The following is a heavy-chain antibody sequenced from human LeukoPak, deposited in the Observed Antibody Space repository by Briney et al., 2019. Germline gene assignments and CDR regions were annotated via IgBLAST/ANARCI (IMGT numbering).Heavy chain of an antibody. J-gene: IGHJ5*02. Sequence: SETLSLTCTVSGGSISSYYWSWIRQPAGKGLEWIGRIYTSGSTNYNPSLKSRVTMSVDTSKNQFSLKLSPVTAADTAVYYCARVSGTTGTTNWFDPWGQGTLVTVSS. CDR3: ARVSGTTGTTNWFDP. CDR2: IYTSGST. D-gene: IGHD1-1*01. V-gene: IGHV4-4*07. CDR1: GGSISSYY.